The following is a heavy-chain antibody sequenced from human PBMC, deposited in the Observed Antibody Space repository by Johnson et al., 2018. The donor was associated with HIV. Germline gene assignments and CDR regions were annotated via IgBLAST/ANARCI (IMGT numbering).Heavy chain of an antibody. Sequence: VQLVESGGTLVKPGGSLSLSCAASGFTFINAWMTWVRQSPGKGLEWVGRIKSKTDGGTTDYAAPVKGRLTISRDDSKNTLYLQMNSLKTEDTALYYCTTVGVLLGTYAFDIWGQGTMVTVSS. D-gene: IGHD2-8*02. CDR1: GFTFINAW. CDR3: TTVGVLLGTYAFDI. V-gene: IGHV3-15*02. CDR2: IKSKTDGGTT. J-gene: IGHJ3*02.